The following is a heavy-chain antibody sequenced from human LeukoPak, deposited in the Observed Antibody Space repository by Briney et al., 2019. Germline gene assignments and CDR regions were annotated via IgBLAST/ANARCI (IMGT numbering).Heavy chain of an antibody. CDR2: IFYSGIT. D-gene: IGHD3-3*01. V-gene: IGHV4-39*01. CDR1: GGSISSSSCY. Sequence: SETLSLTCTVSGGSISSSSCYWGWIRQPPGKGLEWIGSIFYSGITSYNPSLKSRVTISVDTSKSQFSLKLSSVTAADTAVYYCARRNSITIFGVVPFDYWGQGTLVTVSS. J-gene: IGHJ4*02. CDR3: ARRNSITIFGVVPFDY.